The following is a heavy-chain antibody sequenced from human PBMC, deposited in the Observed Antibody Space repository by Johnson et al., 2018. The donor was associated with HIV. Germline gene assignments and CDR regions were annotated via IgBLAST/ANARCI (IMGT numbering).Heavy chain of an antibody. J-gene: IGHJ3*02. D-gene: IGHD6-19*01. CDR2: IKQDGSEK. Sequence: VQLVESGGGLVKPGESLRLSCAASGFTFSDYYMSWIRQAPGKGLEWVANIKQDGSEKYYVDSVKGRFTISRDNAKNSLYLQMNSLRAEDTAVYYCARRAVAGAFDIWGQGTMVTVSS. V-gene: IGHV3-7*01. CDR3: ARRAVAGAFDI. CDR1: GFTFSDYY.